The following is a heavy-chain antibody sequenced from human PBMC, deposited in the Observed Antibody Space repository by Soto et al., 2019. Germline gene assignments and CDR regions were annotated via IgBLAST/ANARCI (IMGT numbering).Heavy chain of an antibody. CDR3: PRDEALPLPDP. CDR1: GVSISSDTW. J-gene: IGHJ5*02. CDR2: IYHSGST. V-gene: IGHV4-4*02. Sequence: QVQLQESGPGLVKPSETLSLTCAVSGVSISSDTWWSWVRQPPVKGLEWIGEIYHSGSTNYNPSLKGRVTISVDKSQNKFSLRLSSLTAADTAVYYCPRDEALPLPDPWGPGTLVTVSS.